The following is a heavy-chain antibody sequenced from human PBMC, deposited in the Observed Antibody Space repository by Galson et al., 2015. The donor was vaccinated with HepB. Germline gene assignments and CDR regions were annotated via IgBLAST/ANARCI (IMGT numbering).Heavy chain of an antibody. CDR3: ARGWYYYGSGSESDY. Sequence: SLRLSCAASGFTFSSYAMHWVRQAPGKGLEWVAVISYDGSNKYYADSVKGRFTISRDNSKNTLYLQMNSLRAEDTAVYYCARGWYYYGSGSESDYWGQGTLVTVSS. CDR2: ISYDGSNK. V-gene: IGHV3-30*04. CDR1: GFTFSSYA. D-gene: IGHD3-10*01. J-gene: IGHJ4*02.